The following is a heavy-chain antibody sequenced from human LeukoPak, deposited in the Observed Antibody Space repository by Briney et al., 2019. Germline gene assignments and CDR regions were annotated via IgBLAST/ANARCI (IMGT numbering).Heavy chain of an antibody. J-gene: IGHJ4*02. CDR3: ASVVTGERNSYFDY. CDR1: GYTFTSYA. Sequence: ASVKVSCKASGYTFTSYAMNWVRQAPGQGLEWMGWINTNTGNPTYAQGFTGRFVFSLDTSVSTAYLQISSLKAEDTAVYYCASVVTGERNSYFDYWGQGTLVTVSS. D-gene: IGHD7-27*01. V-gene: IGHV7-4-1*02. CDR2: INTNTGNP.